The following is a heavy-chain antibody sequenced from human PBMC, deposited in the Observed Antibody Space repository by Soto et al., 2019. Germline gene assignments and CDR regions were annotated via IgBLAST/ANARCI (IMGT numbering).Heavy chain of an antibody. V-gene: IGHV1-24*01. CDR2: INPKDGKT. D-gene: IGHD3-22*01. CDR1: GYTFTSYY. CDR3: ATLGLGYYDSSGYHTA. Sequence: ASVKVSCKACGYTFTSYYMHWVRQAPGKGLEWMGRINPKDGKTIYAQKFQGRVTMTKDTSTDTAYMELSSLRSEDTAVYYCATLGLGYYDSSGYHTAWGQGTLVTVSS. J-gene: IGHJ5*02.